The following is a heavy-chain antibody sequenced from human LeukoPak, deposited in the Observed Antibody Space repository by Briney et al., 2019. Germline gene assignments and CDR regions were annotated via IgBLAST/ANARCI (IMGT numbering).Heavy chain of an antibody. CDR3: AKDLDYDFWSGAHQNSYGMDV. J-gene: IGHJ6*02. D-gene: IGHD3-3*01. CDR1: GFTFDDYA. Sequence: PGRSLRLSCAASGFTFDDYAMHWVRQAPGKGLEWVSGISWNSGGIGYADSVKGRFTISRDNAKNSLYLQMNSLRAEDTALYYCAKDLDYDFWSGAHQNSYGMDVWGQGTTVTVSS. CDR2: ISWNSGGI. V-gene: IGHV3-9*01.